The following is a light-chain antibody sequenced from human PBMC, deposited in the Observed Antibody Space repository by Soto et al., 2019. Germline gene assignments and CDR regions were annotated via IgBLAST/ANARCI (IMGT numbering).Light chain of an antibody. V-gene: IGKV1-5*01. Sequence: DILMTQSPSTLSASVGDRVTITCRASQSISTWLAWYQQKPGKAPKLLIYDAYSLESGVPSRFSGSGSGPAFTLTISSLQPDDFATYYCQQYNSYSWTVGQGTKVEVK. J-gene: IGKJ1*01. CDR2: DAY. CDR1: QSISTW. CDR3: QQYNSYSWT.